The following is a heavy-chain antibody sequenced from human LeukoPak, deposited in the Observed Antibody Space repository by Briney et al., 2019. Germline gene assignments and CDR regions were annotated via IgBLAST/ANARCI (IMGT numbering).Heavy chain of an antibody. CDR2: IDWDEDK. J-gene: IGHJ4*02. V-gene: IGHV2-70*17. CDR3: VRVFYCNNTSCHDY. Sequence: SGPTLVKPTQTLTLTCTVSGFSLRTSGMCVSWIRHPPGKALEWLARIDWDEDKFYSTSMKTRLTISKDTSKNQVVLRMTDMDPMDTATYYCVRVFYCNNTSCHDYWGQGTPVTVSS. CDR1: GFSLRTSGMC. D-gene: IGHD2-2*01.